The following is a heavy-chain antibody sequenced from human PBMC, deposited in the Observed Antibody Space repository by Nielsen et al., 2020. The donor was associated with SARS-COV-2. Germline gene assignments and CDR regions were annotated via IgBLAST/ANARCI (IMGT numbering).Heavy chain of an antibody. CDR3: TTEGEGYYDILTGYYTAENFDY. Sequence: WIRQPPGKGLEWVGRIKSKTDGGTTDYAAPVKGRFTISRDDSKNTLYLQMNSLKTEDTAVYYCTTEGEGYYDILTGYYTAENFDYWGRGTLVTVSS. D-gene: IGHD3-9*01. CDR2: IKSKTDGGTT. V-gene: IGHV3-15*01. J-gene: IGHJ4*02.